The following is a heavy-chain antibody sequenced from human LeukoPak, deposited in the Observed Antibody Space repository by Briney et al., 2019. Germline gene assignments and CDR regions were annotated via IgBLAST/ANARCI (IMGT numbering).Heavy chain of an antibody. CDR3: AGAYYDILTGYYNPFDY. CDR1: GYTFTSYG. Sequence: VASVKVSCKASGYTFTSYGISWVRQAPGQGLEWMGWISAYNGNTNYAQKLQGRVTMTTDTSTSTAYMELRSLRSDDTAVYYCAGAYYDILTGYYNPFDYWGQGTLVTVSS. J-gene: IGHJ4*02. V-gene: IGHV1-18*01. CDR2: ISAYNGNT. D-gene: IGHD3-9*01.